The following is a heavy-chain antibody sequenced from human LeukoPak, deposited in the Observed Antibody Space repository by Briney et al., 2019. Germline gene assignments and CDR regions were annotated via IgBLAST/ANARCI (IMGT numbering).Heavy chain of an antibody. J-gene: IGHJ4*02. CDR1: GYTFTSYG. Sequence: ASVKVSCKASGYTFTSYGISWVRQAPGQGLEWMGWISAYNGNTNYAQKLQGRVTMTRDMSTSTVYMELSSLRSEDTAVHYCAAPREVAVADILDYWGQGTLVTVSS. D-gene: IGHD6-19*01. CDR3: AAPREVAVADILDY. CDR2: ISAYNGNT. V-gene: IGHV1-18*01.